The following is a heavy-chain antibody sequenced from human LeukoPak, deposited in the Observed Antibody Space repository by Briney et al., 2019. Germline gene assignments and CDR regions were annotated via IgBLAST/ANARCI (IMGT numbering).Heavy chain of an antibody. Sequence: SETLSLTCTVSGGSVSSGSYYWSWIRQPPGKGLEWIGYIYYSGSTNYSPSLKSRVTISVDTSKNQFSLKLSSVTAADTAVYYCARVREDYYGSGSYPFDYWGQGTLVTVSS. V-gene: IGHV4-61*01. J-gene: IGHJ4*02. CDR1: GGSVSSGSYY. D-gene: IGHD3-10*01. CDR2: IYYSGST. CDR3: ARVREDYYGSGSYPFDY.